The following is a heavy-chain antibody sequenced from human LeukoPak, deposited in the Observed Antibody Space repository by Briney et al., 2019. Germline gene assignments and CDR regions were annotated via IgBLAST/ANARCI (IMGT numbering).Heavy chain of an antibody. CDR1: GFTFSSYA. D-gene: IGHD3-10*01. Sequence: GGSLRLSCAPSGFTFSSYAMSWVRQAPGKGLEWVSGLTGSGGNTYHADSVKGRFTISRDNSKNTLSLQMNSLRAEDAAVYYCVKFRGIQHYNYHMDVWGKGTTVTVSS. J-gene: IGHJ6*03. CDR2: LTGSGGNT. V-gene: IGHV3-23*01. CDR3: VKFRGIQHYNYHMDV.